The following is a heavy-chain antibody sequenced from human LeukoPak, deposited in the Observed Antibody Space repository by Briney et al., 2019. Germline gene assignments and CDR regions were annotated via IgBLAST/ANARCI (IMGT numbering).Heavy chain of an antibody. V-gene: IGHV3-23*01. Sequence: QPGGSLRLSCAASGFTFSSYAMSWVRQAPGKGLEWVSAISGSGGSTYYADSVKGRFTISRDNSKNTLYLQMNSLRAEDTAVYYCAKSVDTAMFTMSAFDIWGQGTMVTVSS. D-gene: IGHD5-18*01. CDR3: AKSVDTAMFTMSAFDI. CDR2: ISGSGGST. J-gene: IGHJ3*02. CDR1: GFTFSSYA.